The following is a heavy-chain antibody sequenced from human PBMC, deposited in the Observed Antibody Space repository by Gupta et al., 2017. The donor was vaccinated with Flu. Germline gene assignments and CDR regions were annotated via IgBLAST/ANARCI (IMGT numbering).Heavy chain of an antibody. V-gene: IGHV4-39*01. D-gene: IGHD4-17*01. CDR2: IFYSGST. J-gene: IGHJ4*02. CDR3: ARHVTSVTTFLGY. Sequence: QLQLQESGPGLVKPSETLSLTCTVSGGSISSSSDYWGWVRQPPGKGLEWIGGIFYSGSTYYNPSLKSRLTISVDTSKNQFSLNLRFVTAADTAVYYCARHVTSVTTFLGYWGQGTLVTVSS. CDR1: GGSISSSSDY.